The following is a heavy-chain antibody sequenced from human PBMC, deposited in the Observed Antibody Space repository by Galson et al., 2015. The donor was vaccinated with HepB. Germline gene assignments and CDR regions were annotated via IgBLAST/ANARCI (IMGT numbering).Heavy chain of an antibody. CDR3: ARARYYDFWSGYYTSYYFDY. CDR2: INPNSGGT. J-gene: IGHJ4*02. D-gene: IGHD3-3*01. CDR1: GYPFTGYY. Sequence: SVKVSCKASGYPFTGYYMHWVRQAPGQGLEWMGWINPNSGGTNYAQKFQGWVTMTRDTSISTAYMELSRLRSDDTAVYYCARARYYDFWSGYYTSYYFDYWGQGTLVTVSS. V-gene: IGHV1-2*04.